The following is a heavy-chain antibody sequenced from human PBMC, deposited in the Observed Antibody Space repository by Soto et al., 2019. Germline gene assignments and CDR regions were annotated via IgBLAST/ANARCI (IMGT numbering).Heavy chain of an antibody. CDR2: IYYSGST. CDR1: GGSISSYY. J-gene: IGHJ4*02. Sequence: SETLSLTCTVSGGSISSYYWSWIRQPPGKGLEWIGYIYYSGSTNYNPSLKSRVTISVDTSKNQFSLKLSSVTAADTAVYYCARLPTDYWGQGTLVTVSS. CDR3: ARLPTDY. V-gene: IGHV4-59*01.